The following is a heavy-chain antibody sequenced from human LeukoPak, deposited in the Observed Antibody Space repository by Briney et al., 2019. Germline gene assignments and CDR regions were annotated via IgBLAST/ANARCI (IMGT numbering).Heavy chain of an antibody. CDR2: ISYGGGNK. V-gene: IGHV3-30*04. Sequence: GGSLRLSCAASGFTFRSYAMHWVRQAPGKGLEGVAVISYGGGNKYYADSVKGRFTISRDNSKNTLYLQMNSLRAEDTAVYYCARDGAQDWGPYITIFGVVMTNWFDPWGQGTLVTVSS. CDR3: ARDGAQDWGPYITIFGVVMTNWFDP. D-gene: IGHD3-3*01. CDR1: GFTFRSYA. J-gene: IGHJ5*02.